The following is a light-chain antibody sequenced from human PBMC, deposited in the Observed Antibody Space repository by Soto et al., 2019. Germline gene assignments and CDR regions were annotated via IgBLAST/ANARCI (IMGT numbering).Light chain of an antibody. CDR3: QQYNSYLYT. V-gene: IGKV1-5*03. CDR1: QSISSW. Sequence: DLQMTQSPSTLSASVGDRVTITCRASQSISSWLAWYQQKPGKAPKLLIYKASSLESGVPSRFSGSGSGTEFTLTISSLQPDDFAIYYCQQYNSYLYTFGQGTKLEIK. J-gene: IGKJ2*01. CDR2: KAS.